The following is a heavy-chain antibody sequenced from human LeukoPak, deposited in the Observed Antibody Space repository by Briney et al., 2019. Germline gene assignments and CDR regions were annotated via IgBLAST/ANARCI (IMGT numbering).Heavy chain of an antibody. J-gene: IGHJ4*02. CDR2: INMYTANP. CDR1: GYTLTRYA. D-gene: IGHD3-16*01. Sequence: GASVKVSCKASGYTLTRYAINWLRQAPGQGLEWMGWINMYTANPAYAQGFTERFVFSLDTSVTTAYLQISNLKTEGTAVYYCARHDNDDDFDYWGQGTLVTVSS. V-gene: IGHV7-4-1*02. CDR3: ARHDNDDDFDY.